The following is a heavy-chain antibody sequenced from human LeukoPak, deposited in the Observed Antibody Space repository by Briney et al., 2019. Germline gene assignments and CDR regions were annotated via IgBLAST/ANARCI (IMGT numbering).Heavy chain of an antibody. V-gene: IGHV4-34*01. CDR1: GGSFSGYY. J-gene: IGHJ4*02. CDR2: INHSGST. D-gene: IGHD3-10*01. Sequence: PETLSLTCAVYGGSFSGYYWSWIRQPPGKGLEWIGEINHSGSTNYNPSLKSRVTISVDTSKNQFSLKLSSVTAADTAVYYCARLVRGVRGYYFDYWGQGTLVTVSS. CDR3: ARLVRGVRGYYFDY.